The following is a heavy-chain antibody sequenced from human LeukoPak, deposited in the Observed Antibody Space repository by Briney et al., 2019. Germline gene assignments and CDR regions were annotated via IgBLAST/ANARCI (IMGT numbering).Heavy chain of an antibody. D-gene: IGHD6-19*01. V-gene: IGHV3-48*04. CDR1: GFTFSSFA. CDR2: ISSSGSTI. CDR3: ARTYSSGWYKLSLAMDV. J-gene: IGHJ6*03. Sequence: GGSLRLSCAASGFTFSSFAMNWVRQAPGKGLEWVSYISSSGSTIYYADSVKGRFTISRDNAKNSLYLQMNSLRAEDTAVYYCARTYSSGWYKLSLAMDVWGKGTTVTISS.